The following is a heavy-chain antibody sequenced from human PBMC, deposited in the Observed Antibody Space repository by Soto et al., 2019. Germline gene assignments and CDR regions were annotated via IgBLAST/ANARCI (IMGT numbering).Heavy chain of an antibody. J-gene: IGHJ6*02. CDR3: ARTLVLNSYSYCGMDX. D-gene: IGHD1-7*01. CDR1: GYTFTSYA. Sequence: WASVKVSSKASGYTFTSYAMHWVRQAPGQRIEWMGCLNASNGNTKYSQKFQGSVTITRDPSASTAYMELSSLRSEDTAVYYCARTLVLNSYSYCGMDXWGQVTTVTVS. V-gene: IGHV1-3*01. CDR2: LNASNGNT.